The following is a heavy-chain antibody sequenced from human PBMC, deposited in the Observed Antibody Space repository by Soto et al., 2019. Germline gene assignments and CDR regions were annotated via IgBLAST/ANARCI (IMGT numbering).Heavy chain of an antibody. V-gene: IGHV1-69*06. CDR1: GGTFDRHT. CDR3: ARGGLQAQGVQYNHYAMDL. Sequence: SVKVSCKASGGTFDRHTINWVRQAPGQGLEWMGGIIPIFSTPKYAQKFQGRVMLTADKSTSTAYMELSSLRYEDTAVYYCARGGLQAQGVQYNHYAMDLWGQGTTVTVSS. J-gene: IGHJ6*02. D-gene: IGHD4-4*01. CDR2: IIPIFSTP.